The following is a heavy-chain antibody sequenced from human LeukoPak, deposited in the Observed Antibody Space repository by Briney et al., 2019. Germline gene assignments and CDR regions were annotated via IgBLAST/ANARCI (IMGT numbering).Heavy chain of an antibody. V-gene: IGHV4-31*03. D-gene: IGHD3-3*01. J-gene: IGHJ4*02. CDR2: IYYSGST. CDR3: ARFWSGYLPDY. Sequence: SETLSLTCTVSGGSISSGGYYWSWIRQHPGKGLEWIGYIYYSGSTYYNPSLKSRVTISVDTSKNQFSLKLSSVTAADTAVYYCARFWSGYLPDYWGQGTLVTVSS. CDR1: GGSISSGGYY.